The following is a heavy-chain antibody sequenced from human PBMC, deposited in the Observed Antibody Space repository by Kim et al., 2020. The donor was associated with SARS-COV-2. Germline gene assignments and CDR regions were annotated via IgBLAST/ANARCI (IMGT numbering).Heavy chain of an antibody. CDR2: IYYSGST. CDR1: GGSISSSSYY. CDR3: ARPVSGYSYGYPFDY. J-gene: IGHJ4*02. D-gene: IGHD5-18*01. Sequence: SETLSLTCTVSGGSISSSSYYWGWIRQPPGKGLEWIGSIYYSGSTYYNPSLKSRVTISVDTSKNQFSLKLSSVTAADTAVYYCARPVSGYSYGYPFDYWGQGTLVTVSS. V-gene: IGHV4-39*01.